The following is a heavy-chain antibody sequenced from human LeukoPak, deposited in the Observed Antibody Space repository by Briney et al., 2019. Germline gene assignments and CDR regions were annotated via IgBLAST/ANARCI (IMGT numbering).Heavy chain of an antibody. CDR1: GFTFSSYW. J-gene: IGHJ5*02. CDR2: INGDGSST. V-gene: IGHV3-74*01. CDR3: ARCSSNSWFDP. Sequence: GGSLRLSCAASGFTFSSYWMHWVRQAPGKGLVWVSRINGDGSSTSYADSVKGRFTISRDNAKNTLYLQMNSLRAEDTAVYYCARCSSNSWFDPWGQGTLVTVSS. D-gene: IGHD3-10*01.